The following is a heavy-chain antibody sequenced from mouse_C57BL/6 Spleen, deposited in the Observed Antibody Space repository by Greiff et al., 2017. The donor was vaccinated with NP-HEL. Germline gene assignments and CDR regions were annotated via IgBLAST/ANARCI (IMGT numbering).Heavy chain of an antibody. V-gene: IGHV1-55*01. CDR1: GYTFTSYW. CDR2: IYPGSGST. Sequence: VQLQQPGAELVKPGASVKMSCKASGYTFTSYWITWVKQRPGQGLEWIGDIYPGSGSTNYNEKFKSKATLTVDTSSSTAYMQLSSLTSEDSAVYYCARGGGHTTVSHMDYWGQGASVTVAS. CDR3: ARGGGHTTVSHMDY. J-gene: IGHJ4*01. D-gene: IGHD1-1*01.